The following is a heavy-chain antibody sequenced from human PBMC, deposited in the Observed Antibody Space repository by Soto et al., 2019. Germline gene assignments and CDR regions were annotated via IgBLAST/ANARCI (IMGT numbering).Heavy chain of an antibody. CDR1: GFTFRSYG. CDR3: ARDLLSGTSTGVF. J-gene: IGHJ4*02. CDR2: LYYDGTTK. V-gene: IGHV3-33*01. Sequence: SCAASGFTFRSYGIHWVRQAPGKGLEWVAILYYDGTTKYYADSVKGRFTISRDNSTNTVYLQMNSLRAEDTAVYYCARDLLSGTSTGVFWGQGTLVTVS. D-gene: IGHD5-12*01.